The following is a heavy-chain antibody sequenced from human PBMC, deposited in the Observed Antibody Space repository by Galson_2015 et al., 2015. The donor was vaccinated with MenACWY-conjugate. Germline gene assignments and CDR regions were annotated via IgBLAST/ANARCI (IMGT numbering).Heavy chain of an antibody. CDR2: ISDSGRTT. CDR3: AKDLVKNYEMLTGYFSD. Sequence: SLRLSCAVSGFPFSSYAMTWVRQAPGKGLEWVSTISDSGRTTYYADSVQGRFLISRDNSKNIVFLQMNSLRAEDAAAYYCAKDLVKNYEMLTGYFSDWGQGALVTVSS. V-gene: IGHV3-23*01. J-gene: IGHJ4*02. CDR1: GFPFSSYA. D-gene: IGHD3-9*01.